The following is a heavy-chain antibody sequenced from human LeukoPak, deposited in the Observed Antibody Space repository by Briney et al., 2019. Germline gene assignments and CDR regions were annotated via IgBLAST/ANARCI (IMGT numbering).Heavy chain of an antibody. J-gene: IGHJ5*02. CDR1: GFTFSSYS. CDR3: ASDDYGGNAIIP. V-gene: IGHV3-21*01. CDR2: ISSSSRST. D-gene: IGHD4-23*01. Sequence: GGSLRLSCAASGFTFSSYSMNWVRQAPGKGLEWVSSISSSSRSTYYADSVKGRFTISRDNAKNSLYLQMNSLRAEDTAIYYCASDDYGGNAIIPWGQGTLVTVSS.